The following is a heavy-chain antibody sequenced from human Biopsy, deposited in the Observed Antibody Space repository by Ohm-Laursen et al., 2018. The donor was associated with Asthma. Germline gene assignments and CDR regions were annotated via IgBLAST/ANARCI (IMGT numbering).Heavy chain of an antibody. CDR2: MYHSGSP. D-gene: IGHD3-22*01. V-gene: IGHV4-39*01. Sequence: PSQTLSLTCTVSGGSITSSSYYWGWIRQPPGKGMEWIGSMYHSGSPYYHPSLKSRATISVDTSKNQLSLKMSSVTAADTAVYFCVGHQYSSSWSTFGYWGQGALVTVSS. CDR3: VGHQYSSSWSTFGY. J-gene: IGHJ4*02. CDR1: GGSITSSSYY.